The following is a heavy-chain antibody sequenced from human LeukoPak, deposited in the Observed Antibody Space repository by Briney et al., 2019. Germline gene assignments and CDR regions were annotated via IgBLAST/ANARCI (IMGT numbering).Heavy chain of an antibody. CDR3: AKVRIAVAASYFDY. Sequence: ASVKVSCKASGYTFTGYYMHWVRQAPGQGLEWMGWINPNSGGTNYAQKFQGRVTMTRDTSISTAYMELSRLRSDDTAVYYCAKVRIAVAASYFDYCGQGTLVTVSS. V-gene: IGHV1-2*02. D-gene: IGHD6-19*01. CDR1: GYTFTGYY. J-gene: IGHJ4*02. CDR2: INPNSGGT.